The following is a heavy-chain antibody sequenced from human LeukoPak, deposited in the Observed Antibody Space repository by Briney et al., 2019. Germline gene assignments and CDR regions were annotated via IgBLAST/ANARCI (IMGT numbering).Heavy chain of an antibody. CDR3: ARDAYSSSSGWLDP. V-gene: IGHV3-30-3*01. Sequence: PGGSLRLSCAASGSTFSSYAMHWVRQAPGKGLEWVAVISYDGSNKYYADSVKGRFTISRDNSRNTLYLQMNSLRAEDTAVYYCARDAYSSSSGWLDPWGQGTLVAVSS. J-gene: IGHJ5*02. CDR2: ISYDGSNK. CDR1: GSTFSSYA. D-gene: IGHD6-6*01.